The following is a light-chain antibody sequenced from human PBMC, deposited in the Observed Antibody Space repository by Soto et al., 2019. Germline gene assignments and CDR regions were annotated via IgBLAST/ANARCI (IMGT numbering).Light chain of an antibody. Sequence: DIVLTQSPATLSLSPGERATLSCRASQSITNNYLAWYQQKPGRAHRLLIYGASSRATGIPDRFSGSGSGTDFTLTISRLEPEDFAMYYCQQYGYLVTFGGGTKVDI. CDR3: QQYGYLVT. V-gene: IGKV3-20*01. J-gene: IGKJ4*01. CDR1: QSITNNY. CDR2: GAS.